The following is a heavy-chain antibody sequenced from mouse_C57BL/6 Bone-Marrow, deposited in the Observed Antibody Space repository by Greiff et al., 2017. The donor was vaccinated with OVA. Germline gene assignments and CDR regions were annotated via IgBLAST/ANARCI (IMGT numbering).Heavy chain of an antibody. CDR2: IYPGGGYT. V-gene: IGHV1-63*01. CDR3: AGGPYYGDGWFAY. Sequence: VQLQQSGAELVRPGTSVKLSCKASGYTFTNYWIGWAKQRPGHGLEWIGDIYPGGGYTNYNEKFKGKATLTADKSSSTAYMQLSSLTSEDSAVFYCAGGPYYGDGWFAYGGRGTLVTVTA. J-gene: IGHJ3*01. D-gene: IGHD1-1*01. CDR1: GYTFTNYW.